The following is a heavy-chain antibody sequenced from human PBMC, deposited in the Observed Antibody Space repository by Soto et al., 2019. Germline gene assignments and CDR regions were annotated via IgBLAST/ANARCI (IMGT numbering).Heavy chain of an antibody. V-gene: IGHV4-39*01. CDR3: ARPYSSSWYWFDP. Sequence: PSETLSLTCIVSGESISSSSYYWGWIRQPPGKGLEWIGSIYYSGSTYYNPSLKSRVTISVDTSKNQFSLKLSSVTAADTAVYYCARPYSSSWYWFDPWGQGTLVTV. CDR2: IYYSGST. D-gene: IGHD6-13*01. J-gene: IGHJ5*02. CDR1: GESISSSSYY.